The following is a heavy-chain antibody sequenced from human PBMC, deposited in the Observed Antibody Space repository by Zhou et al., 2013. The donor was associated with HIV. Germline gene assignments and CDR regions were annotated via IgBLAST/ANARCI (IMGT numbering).Heavy chain of an antibody. CDR3: ARDRGYCTNGVCYDYYYYMDV. J-gene: IGHJ6*03. CDR1: GYTFANFG. V-gene: IGHV1-18*01. Sequence: QVHLVQSGPEVKKPGASVKVSCKASGYTFANFGICWVRQAPGHGLEWMGWISAYNGNTNYAQNLQGRVTITTDESTSTAYMELSSLRSEDTAVYYCARDRGYCTNGVCYDYYYYMDVWGKGTTVTVSS. CDR2: ISAYNGNT. D-gene: IGHD2-8*01.